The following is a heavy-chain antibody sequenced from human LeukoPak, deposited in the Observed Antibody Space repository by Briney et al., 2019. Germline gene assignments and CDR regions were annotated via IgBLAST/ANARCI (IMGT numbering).Heavy chain of an antibody. CDR3: ARDGEGNSGSYLSLDY. Sequence: PGGSLRLSCAASGFSFNSYTMNWVRQAPGKGLEWVSSISGSGTYISYADSLKGRFTISRDNSKNTLYLQMNSLRAEDTAVYYCARDGEGNSGSYLSLDYWGQGTLVTVSS. CDR1: GFSFNSYT. CDR2: ISGSGTYI. J-gene: IGHJ4*02. V-gene: IGHV3-21*01. D-gene: IGHD1-26*01.